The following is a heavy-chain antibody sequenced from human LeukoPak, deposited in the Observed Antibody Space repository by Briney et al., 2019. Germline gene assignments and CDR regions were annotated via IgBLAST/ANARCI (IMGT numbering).Heavy chain of an antibody. J-gene: IGHJ3*02. CDR3: AREVPELNNAFDI. CDR1: GGTFSSYA. D-gene: IGHD1-26*01. Sequence: ASLKVSCKAAGGTFSSYAISWVRQAPGQGLEWMGRIIPIFGTANYAQKFQGRVTITTDESTSTAYMELSSLRSEDTAVYYCAREVPELNNAFDIWGQGTMVTVSS. V-gene: IGHV1-69*05. CDR2: IIPIFGTA.